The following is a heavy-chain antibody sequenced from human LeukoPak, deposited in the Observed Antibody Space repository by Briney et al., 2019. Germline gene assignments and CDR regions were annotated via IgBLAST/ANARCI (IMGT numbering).Heavy chain of an antibody. V-gene: IGHV1-18*01. J-gene: IGHJ6*02. D-gene: IGHD1-7*01. CDR1: GYTFTSYG. CDR3: ARDPYNWNSLNLYYYGMDV. CDR2: ISAYNGNT. Sequence: ASVKVSCKASGYTFTSYGISWVRQAPGQGLEWMGWISAYNGNTNYAQKLQGRVTMTTDTSTSTAYMELRSLRSDNTAVYYCARDPYNWNSLNLYYYGMDVWGQGTTVTVS.